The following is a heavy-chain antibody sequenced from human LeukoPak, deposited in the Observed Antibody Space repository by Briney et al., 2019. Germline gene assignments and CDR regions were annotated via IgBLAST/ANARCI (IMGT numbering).Heavy chain of an antibody. D-gene: IGHD5-18*01. CDR2: ISGSDGST. Sequence: PGGSLRLSCAASGFTFSSYAMSWVRQAPGKGLEWVSAISGSDGSTYYADSVKGRFTISRDNSKNTLYLQMNGLRAEDTAVYYCARGVAMGLAFDIWGQGTMVTVSS. CDR3: ARGVAMGLAFDI. J-gene: IGHJ3*02. CDR1: GFTFSSYA. V-gene: IGHV3-23*01.